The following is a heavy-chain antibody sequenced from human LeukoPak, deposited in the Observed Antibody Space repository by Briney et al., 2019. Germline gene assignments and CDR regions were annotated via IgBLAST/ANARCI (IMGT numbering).Heavy chain of an antibody. CDR2: ISYDGSNK. V-gene: IGHV3-30*04. CDR3: ASPIAVAGTFY. CDR1: GSTFSSYA. D-gene: IGHD6-19*01. J-gene: IGHJ4*02. Sequence: PGRSLRLFSAASGSTFSSYAMHWVRQAPGKGLEWVAVISYDGSNKYYADSVKGRFTISRDNSKNTLYLQMNSLRAEDTAVYYCASPIAVAGTFYWGQGTLVTVSS.